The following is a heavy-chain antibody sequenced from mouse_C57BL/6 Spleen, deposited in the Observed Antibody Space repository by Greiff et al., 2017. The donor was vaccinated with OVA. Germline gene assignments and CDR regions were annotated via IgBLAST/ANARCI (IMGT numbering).Heavy chain of an antibody. Sequence: EVKLVESGGGLVKPGGSLKLSCAASGFTFSDYGMHWVRQAPEKGLEWVAYISSGSSTIYYADTVTGRFTISRDNAKNTLFLQMTSLRSEDTAMYYCARGDYDIDYFDYWGQGTTLTVSS. V-gene: IGHV5-17*01. CDR3: ARGDYDIDYFDY. D-gene: IGHD2-4*01. CDR1: GFTFSDYG. CDR2: ISSGSSTI. J-gene: IGHJ2*01.